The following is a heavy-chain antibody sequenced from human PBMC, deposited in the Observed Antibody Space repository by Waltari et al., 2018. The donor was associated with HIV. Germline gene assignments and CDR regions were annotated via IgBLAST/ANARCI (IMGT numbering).Heavy chain of an antibody. D-gene: IGHD2-8*01. CDR2: IKSKNDGEIT. CDR1: GFTFTSAW. J-gene: IGHJ4*02. CDR3: CTSKMVVAGSPRVGLGY. Sequence: DVQLVESGGDTVRPGGSLRLSCAASGFTFTSAWMTWFRQRPGRGLEWVGRIKSKNDGEITDYGARVEGRFSISRYDSRKTLFLQMDSLGPDDTGLYYCCTSKMVVAGSPRVGLGYWGQGTRVIVSP. V-gene: IGHV3-15*05.